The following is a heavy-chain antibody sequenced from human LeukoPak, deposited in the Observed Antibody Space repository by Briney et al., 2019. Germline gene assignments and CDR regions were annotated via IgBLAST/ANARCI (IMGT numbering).Heavy chain of an antibody. CDR2: ISGRGGST. J-gene: IGHJ3*02. V-gene: IGHV3-23*01. D-gene: IGHD4-23*01. CDR1: GFTFSSYA. CDR3: AKDGTAVVRGLFDK. Sequence: PGESLRLSCAAPGFTFSSYAMIWVRQAPAKGLEWVSGISGRGGSTFYADSLKGRFTISRDNSKNTLYLLINSLRAEDTAVYYCAKDGTAVVRGLFDKWGPGTMVTVSS.